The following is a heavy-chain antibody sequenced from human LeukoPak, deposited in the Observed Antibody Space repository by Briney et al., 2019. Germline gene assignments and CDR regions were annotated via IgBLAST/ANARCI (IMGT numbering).Heavy chain of an antibody. D-gene: IGHD2-2*01. CDR2: IYPGDSDT. V-gene: IGHV5-51*01. Sequence: GESLKISCKGSGYSFTSYWIGWVRQMPGKGLEWMGIIYPGDSDTRYSPSFQGQVTISADKSISTAYLQWSSLKASDTAMYDCARLIVPAANSAFHIWGQRPMDTVSS. J-gene: IGHJ3*02. CDR1: GYSFTSYW. CDR3: ARLIVPAANSAFHI.